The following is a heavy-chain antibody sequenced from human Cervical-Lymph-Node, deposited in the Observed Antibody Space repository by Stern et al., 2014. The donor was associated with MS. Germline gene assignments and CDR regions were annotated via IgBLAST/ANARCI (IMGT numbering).Heavy chain of an antibody. V-gene: IGHV3-73*01. CDR1: GLTFSGSA. D-gene: IGHD1-26*01. J-gene: IGHJ4*02. CDR2: MRSKVNNYAT. CDR3: TTGVDY. Sequence: EVHLVESGGDLVQPGGSLKLSCAASGLTFSGSAMNWVRQASGKGLEWVGRMRSKVNNYATTYAASVKGRFTISRDDSKSTAYLQMNSLKIEDTAVYYCTTGVDYWGQGTLVTVSS.